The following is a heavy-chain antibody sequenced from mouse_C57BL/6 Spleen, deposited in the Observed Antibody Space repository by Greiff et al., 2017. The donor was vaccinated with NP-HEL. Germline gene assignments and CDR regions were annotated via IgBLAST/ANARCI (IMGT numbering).Heavy chain of an antibody. J-gene: IGHJ1*03. CDR3: ARNRVTTVVATRYFDV. D-gene: IGHD1-1*01. V-gene: IGHV8-12*01. CDR1: GFSLSTSGMG. Sequence: QVTLKESGPGILQSSQTLSLTCSFSGFSLSTSGMGVSWIRQPSGKGLEWLAHIYWDDDKRYNPSLKSRPLTSKDTSRNQVFLKLTSVDTADTATYYCARNRVTTVVATRYFDVWGTGTTVTVSS. CDR2: IYWDDDK.